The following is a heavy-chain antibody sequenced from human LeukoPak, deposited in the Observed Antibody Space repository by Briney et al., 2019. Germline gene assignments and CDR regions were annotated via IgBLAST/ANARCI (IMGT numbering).Heavy chain of an antibody. Sequence: SGTLSLTCAVSGGSISSSNWWSWVRQPPGKGLEWIGEIYHSGSTNYNPSLKSRVTISVDKSKNQFSLKLSSVTAADTAVYYCARDSLYYYDSRGAFDIWGQGTMVTVSS. CDR2: IYHSGST. J-gene: IGHJ3*02. CDR3: ARDSLYYYDSRGAFDI. D-gene: IGHD3-22*01. V-gene: IGHV4-4*02. CDR1: GGSISSSNW.